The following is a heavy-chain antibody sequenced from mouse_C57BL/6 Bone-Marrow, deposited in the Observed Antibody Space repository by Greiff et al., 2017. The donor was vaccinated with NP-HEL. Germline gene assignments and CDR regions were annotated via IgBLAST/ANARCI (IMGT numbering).Heavy chain of an antibody. CDR2: IWSGGST. J-gene: IGHJ3*01. D-gene: IGHD3-2*02. Sequence: VQLQQSGPGLVQPSQSLSITCTVSGFSLTSYGVHWVRQSPGKGLEWLGVIWSGGSTDYNAAFISRLSISKDNSKSQVFFKMNSLQADDTAIYYCARGAAQATSFAYWGQGTLVTVSA. V-gene: IGHV2-2*01. CDR1: GFSLTSYG. CDR3: ARGAAQATSFAY.